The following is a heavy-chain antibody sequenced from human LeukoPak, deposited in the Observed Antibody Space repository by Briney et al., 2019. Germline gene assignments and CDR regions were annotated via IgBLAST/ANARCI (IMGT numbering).Heavy chain of an antibody. J-gene: IGHJ4*02. CDR1: GFTVSSNY. CDR3: AKDFVVVPGNVNYFDY. Sequence: GGSLRLSCAASGFTVSSNYMSWVRQAPGKGLEWVSVIYSGGSTYYADSVKGRFTISRDNSKNTLYLQMKSLRAEDTAVYYCAKDFVVVPGNVNYFDYWGQGTLVTVSS. CDR2: IYSGGST. V-gene: IGHV3-53*01. D-gene: IGHD2-21*02.